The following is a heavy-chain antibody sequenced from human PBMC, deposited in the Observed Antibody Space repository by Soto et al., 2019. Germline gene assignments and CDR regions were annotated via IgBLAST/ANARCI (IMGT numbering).Heavy chain of an antibody. J-gene: IGHJ5*02. D-gene: IGHD3-22*01. V-gene: IGHV3-30*03. CDR2: ISYDGSNK. Sequence: PGGSLRLSCAASGFTFSSYGMHWVRQAPGKGLEWVAVISYDGSNKYYADSVKGRFTISRDNAQNSLYLQMNSLRAEDTAVYYCARGKDYYDSGGYYYVNWFDPWGQGTLVTVSS. CDR1: GFTFSSYG. CDR3: ARGKDYYDSGGYYYVNWFDP.